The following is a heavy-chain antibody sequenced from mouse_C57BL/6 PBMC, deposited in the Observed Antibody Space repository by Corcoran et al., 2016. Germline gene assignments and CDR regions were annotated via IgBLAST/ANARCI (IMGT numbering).Heavy chain of an antibody. D-gene: IGHD1-1*01. Sequence: QIQLVQSGPELKKPGETVKISCKASGYTFTTYEMSWVKQAPGKGLKWMGWINTYSGVPTYADDFKGRFAFSLETSASTAYLQINNLKNEDTATYFCARGHYYGSSYVGAMDYWGQGTSVTVSS. CDR2: INTYSGVP. V-gene: IGHV9-3*01. CDR1: GYTFTTYE. J-gene: IGHJ4*01. CDR3: ARGHYYGSSYVGAMDY.